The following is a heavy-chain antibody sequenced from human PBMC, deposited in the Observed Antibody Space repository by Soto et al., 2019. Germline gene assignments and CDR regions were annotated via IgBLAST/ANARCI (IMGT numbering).Heavy chain of an antibody. D-gene: IGHD2-2*01. Sequence: PSETLSLTCGVYGGSFRNYYWIWVRQPPGKGLEWIGEVNHSGEATYNPSLQSRLTISLNTSNNQFSLKLSSVTAADTAVYYFARSNPNYCRSTSCQYSSSWRALDYWGQGTLVTVSS. CDR1: GGSFRNYY. CDR3: ARSNPNYCRSTSCQYSSSWRALDY. V-gene: IGHV4-34*01. J-gene: IGHJ4*02. CDR2: VNHSGEA.